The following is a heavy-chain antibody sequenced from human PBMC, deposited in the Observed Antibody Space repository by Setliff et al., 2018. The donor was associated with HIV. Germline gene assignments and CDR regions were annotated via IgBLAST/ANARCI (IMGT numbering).Heavy chain of an antibody. CDR1: GYTFTGYY. CDR3: ARDFPEVYYDSSGYLDY. D-gene: IGHD3-22*01. Sequence: ASVKVSCKASGYTFTGYYMHWVRQAPGQGLEWMGWINPNSGGTNYVQRFQGWVAMTRDTSISTAYMELSRLRSDDTAVYYCARDFPEVYYDSSGYLDYWGQGTLVTVSS. V-gene: IGHV1-2*04. CDR2: INPNSGGT. J-gene: IGHJ4*02.